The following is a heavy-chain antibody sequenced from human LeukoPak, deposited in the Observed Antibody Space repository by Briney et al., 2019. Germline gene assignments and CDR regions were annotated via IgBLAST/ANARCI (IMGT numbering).Heavy chain of an antibody. Sequence: SVKVSCKASGGTFSSYTISWVRQASGQGLEWMGGIIPIFGTANYAQKFQGRVTITTDESTSTAYMELSSLRSEDTAVYYCARARTDLSIASAFDIWGQGTMVTASS. D-gene: IGHD6-6*01. CDR2: IIPIFGTA. CDR3: ARARTDLSIASAFDI. J-gene: IGHJ3*02. CDR1: GGTFSSYT. V-gene: IGHV1-69*05.